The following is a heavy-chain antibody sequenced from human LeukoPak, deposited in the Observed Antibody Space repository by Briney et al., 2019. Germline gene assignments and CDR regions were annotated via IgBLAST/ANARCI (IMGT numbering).Heavy chain of an antibody. CDR2: IYYSGST. J-gene: IGHJ4*02. Sequence: PSETLSLTCTVSGGSIRSSSYYWGWIRQPPGKGLEWIGNIYYSGSTYYNASLKSRGTISVDTSKTQFSLKLSSVSAADTAVYFCARQVVAVAGTGYFDYWGQGTLVTVSS. CDR3: ARQVVAVAGTGYFDY. V-gene: IGHV4-39*01. CDR1: GGSIRSSSYY. D-gene: IGHD6-19*01.